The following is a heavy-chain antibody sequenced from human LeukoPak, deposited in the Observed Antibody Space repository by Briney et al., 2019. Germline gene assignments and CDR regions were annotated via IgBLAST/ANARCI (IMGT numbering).Heavy chain of an antibody. CDR2: ISWNSGSI. Sequence: GGSLRLSCAASGFTFDDYAMHWVRQAPGKGLEWVSGISWNSGSIGYADSVKGRFTISRDNTKNSLYLQMNSLRVEDTAVYYCARDSWAGHFFDYWGQGTLVTVSS. CDR3: ARDSWAGHFFDY. CDR1: GFTFDDYA. J-gene: IGHJ4*02. V-gene: IGHV3-9*01. D-gene: IGHD6-19*01.